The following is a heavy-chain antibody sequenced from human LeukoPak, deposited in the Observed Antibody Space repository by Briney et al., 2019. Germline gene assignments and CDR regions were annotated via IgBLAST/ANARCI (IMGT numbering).Heavy chain of an antibody. J-gene: IGHJ5*02. V-gene: IGHV1-69*05. D-gene: IGHD6-6*01. CDR1: GGTLSSYA. Sequence: VASVKVSCKASGGTLSSYAISWVRQAPGQGLEWMGGIIPIFGTANYAQMFQGRVTITTDESTSTAYMELSSLRSEDTAVYYCARGVRAARRYNWFDPWGQGTLVTVSS. CDR3: ARGVRAARRYNWFDP. CDR2: IIPIFGTA.